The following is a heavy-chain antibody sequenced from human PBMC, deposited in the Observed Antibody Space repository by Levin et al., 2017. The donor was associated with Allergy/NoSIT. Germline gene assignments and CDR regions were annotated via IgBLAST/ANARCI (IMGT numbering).Heavy chain of an antibody. D-gene: IGHD5-18*01. Sequence: TGGSLRLSCTASGFIFSDSAIHWVRQASGKGLEWVGRIRSKANSYAPAYAASVKGRFTISRDDSKNTAYLQMNSLISEDTAMYYCISFQNVDTAMISGYWGQGTLVTVSS. J-gene: IGHJ4*02. CDR1: GFIFSDSA. CDR3: ISFQNVDTAMISGY. CDR2: IRSKANSYAP. V-gene: IGHV3-73*01.